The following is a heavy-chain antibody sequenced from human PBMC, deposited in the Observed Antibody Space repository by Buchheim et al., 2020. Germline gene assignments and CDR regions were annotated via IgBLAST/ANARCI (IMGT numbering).Heavy chain of an antibody. Sequence: QVQLVQSGAEVKKPGASVKVSCKASGYTFTSYYMHWVRHAPGQGLEWMGIINPSGGSTSYAQKFQGRVTMTRDTSTSTVYMELSSLRYEDTAVYYCARDTPTVVYYYYGMDVWGQGTT. CDR3: ARDTPTVVYYYYGMDV. CDR1: GYTFTSYY. CDR2: INPSGGST. J-gene: IGHJ6*02. D-gene: IGHD4-23*01. V-gene: IGHV1-46*01.